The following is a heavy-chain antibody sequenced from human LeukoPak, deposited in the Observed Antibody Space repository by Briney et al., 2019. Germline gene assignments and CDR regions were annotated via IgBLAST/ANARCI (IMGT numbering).Heavy chain of an antibody. Sequence: PSETLSLTCAVYGGSFSGYYWSWIRQPPGKGLEWIGEINHSGSTNYNPSLKSRVTISVDTSKNQFSLKLSSVTAADTAVYYCARVHTNWGQGTLVTVSS. CDR1: GGSFSGYY. CDR3: ARVHTN. CDR2: INHSGST. J-gene: IGHJ4*02. V-gene: IGHV4-34*01.